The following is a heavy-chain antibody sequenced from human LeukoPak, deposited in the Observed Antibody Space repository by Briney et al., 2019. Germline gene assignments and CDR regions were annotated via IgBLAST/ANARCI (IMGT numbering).Heavy chain of an antibody. V-gene: IGHV3-53*01. D-gene: IGHD3-10*01. CDR2: IYSGGST. CDR3: ARLAGVPS. J-gene: IGHJ5*02. CDR1: GFTVSSNY. Sequence: GGSLRLSCAASGFTVSSNYMSWVRQAPGKGLEWVSVIYSGGSTYYAASVMGRFTISRDNSKITPYLQMNSLRAEDTAVYDGARLAGVPSWGQGTLVTVSS.